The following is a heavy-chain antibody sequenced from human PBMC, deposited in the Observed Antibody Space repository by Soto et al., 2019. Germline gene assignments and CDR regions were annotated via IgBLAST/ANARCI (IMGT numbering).Heavy chain of an antibody. V-gene: IGHV1-69*06. Sequence: QVQLVQSGAEVKKPGSSMKVSCKISGGTFSSYGIKWVRQAPGQGLEWMGGIIPILDTTNYAQKFQGRVTITADKYTSTAYMELSSLRSEDTAVYYCARSRGYSYSYTGEGYHYAMDVWGQGTTVTVSS. CDR2: IIPILDTT. CDR3: ARSRGYSYSYTGEGYHYAMDV. CDR1: GGTFSSYG. D-gene: IGHD5-18*01. J-gene: IGHJ6*02.